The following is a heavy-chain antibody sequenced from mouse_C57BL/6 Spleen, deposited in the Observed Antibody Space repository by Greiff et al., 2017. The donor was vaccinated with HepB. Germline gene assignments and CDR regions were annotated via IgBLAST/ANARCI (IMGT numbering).Heavy chain of an antibody. CDR3: ARLGRGAY. D-gene: IGHD4-1*01. V-gene: IGHV5-12*01. J-gene: IGHJ3*01. CDR1: GFTFSDYY. Sequence: EVMLVESGGGLVQPGGSLKLSCAASGFTFSDYYMYWVRQTPEKRLEWVAYISNGGGSTYYPDTVKGRFTISRDNAKNTLYLQMSRLKSEDTAMYYCARLGRGAYWGQGTLVTVSA. CDR2: ISNGGGST.